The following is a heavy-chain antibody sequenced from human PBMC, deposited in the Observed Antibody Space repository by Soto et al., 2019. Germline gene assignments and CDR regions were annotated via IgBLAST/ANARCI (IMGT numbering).Heavy chain of an antibody. CDR1: GYTFTSYY. Sequence: ASVKVSCKASGYTFTSYYMHWVRQAPGQGLEWMGIINPSGGSTSYAQKFQGRVTMTRDTSTSTVYMGLSSLRSEDTAVYYCARVGGYYYGSGSYYRSYYYYYMDVWGKGTTVTVSS. CDR3: ARVGGYYYGSGSYYRSYYYYYMDV. J-gene: IGHJ6*03. CDR2: INPSGGST. D-gene: IGHD3-10*01. V-gene: IGHV1-46*03.